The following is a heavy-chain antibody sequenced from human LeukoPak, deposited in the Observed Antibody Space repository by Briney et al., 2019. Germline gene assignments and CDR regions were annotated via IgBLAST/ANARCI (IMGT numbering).Heavy chain of an antibody. CDR1: GFTFGDYT. D-gene: IGHD6-13*01. J-gene: IGHJ4*02. Sequence: GGSLRLSCTTSGFTFGDYTMSWFRQAPGKGLEWVSYISSSSSTIYYADSVKGRFTISRDNAKNSLYLQMNSLRAEDTAVYYCARVLHSSSWYYFDYWGQGTLVTVSS. V-gene: IGHV3-48*01. CDR2: ISSSSSTI. CDR3: ARVLHSSSWYYFDY.